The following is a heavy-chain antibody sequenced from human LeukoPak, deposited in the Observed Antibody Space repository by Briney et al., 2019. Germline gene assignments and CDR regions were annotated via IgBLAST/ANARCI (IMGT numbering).Heavy chain of an antibody. CDR1: GFTFPDYS. CDR2: ISSSSSYI. CDR3: ARGGRSSYFDRSPDY. Sequence: PGGSLRLSCAVSGFTFPDYSMNWVRQAPGKGLEWVASISSSSSYIYYADSVKGRFTISRDNARTSLYLQMNSLRADDTAVYYCARGGRSSYFDRSPDYWGQGTLVTVSS. J-gene: IGHJ4*02. D-gene: IGHD3-9*01. V-gene: IGHV3-21*01.